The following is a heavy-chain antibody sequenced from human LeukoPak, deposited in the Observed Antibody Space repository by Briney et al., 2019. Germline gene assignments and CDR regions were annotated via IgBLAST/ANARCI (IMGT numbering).Heavy chain of an antibody. D-gene: IGHD6-13*01. CDR2: KKEDGSQK. CDR1: GFTFSSFW. J-gene: IGHJ4*02. CDR3: ARDSGWFRFDY. Sequence: GGSLRLSCAASGFTFSSFWMTWVRQAPGKGLEWVANKKEDGSQKYYVDSVKGRFTISRDNAKNSLFLQTNSLRADDTAVYYCARDSGWFRFDYWGQGTLVTVSS. V-gene: IGHV3-7*03.